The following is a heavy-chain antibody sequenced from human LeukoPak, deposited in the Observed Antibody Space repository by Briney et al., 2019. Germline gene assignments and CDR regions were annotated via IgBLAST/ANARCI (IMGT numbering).Heavy chain of an antibody. J-gene: IGHJ6*02. CDR3: ARGGITMVRGVITNGMDV. D-gene: IGHD3-10*01. CDR1: GYTFTSYG. CDR2: ISAYNGDT. Sequence: ASVKVSCKASGYTFTSYGISWVRQAPGQGLEWMGWISAYNGDTNYAQKLQGRVTMTTDTSTSTAYMELRSLRSDDTAVYYCARGGITMVRGVITNGMDVWGQGTTVTVSS. V-gene: IGHV1-18*01.